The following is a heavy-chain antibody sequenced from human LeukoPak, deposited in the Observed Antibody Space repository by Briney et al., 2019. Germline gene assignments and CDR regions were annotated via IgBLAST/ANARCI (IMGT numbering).Heavy chain of an antibody. CDR2: IYYSGST. J-gene: IGHJ5*02. CDR3: ARLEEHYYGSGSYYNTPKYNWFDP. V-gene: IGHV4-59*08. D-gene: IGHD3-10*01. Sequence: KPSETLSLTCTVSGGSISSYYWSWIRQPPGKGLEWIGYIYYSGSTNYNPSLKSRVTISVDTSKNQFSLKLSSVTAADTAVYYCARLEEHYYGSGSYYNTPKYNWFDPWGQGTLVTVSS. CDR1: GGSISSYY.